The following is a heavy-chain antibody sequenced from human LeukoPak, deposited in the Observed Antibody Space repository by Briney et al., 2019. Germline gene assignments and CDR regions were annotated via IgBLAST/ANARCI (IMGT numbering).Heavy chain of an antibody. CDR3: ARDRTVVTPGYMDY. CDR1: GYTFTGYY. D-gene: IGHD4-23*01. V-gene: IGHV1-2*02. Sequence: GASVKVSCKASGYTFTGYYMHWVRQAPGQGLEWMGWINPNSGGTNFAQKFQGRVTMTRDTSISTAYMELSRLRSDDTAVYYCARDRTVVTPGYMDYWGQGTLVIVSS. J-gene: IGHJ4*02. CDR2: INPNSGGT.